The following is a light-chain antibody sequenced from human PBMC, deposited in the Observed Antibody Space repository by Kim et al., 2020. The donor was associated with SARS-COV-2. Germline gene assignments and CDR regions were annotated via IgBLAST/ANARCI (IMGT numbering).Light chain of an antibody. CDR2: EAS. J-gene: IGKJ4*01. CDR1: QSIGTW. V-gene: IGKV1-5*03. Sequence: DIQMTQSPSTLSVSVGDRVTITCRASQSIGTWLAWYQQKPGKAPRLLIYEASNLDSGVPSRFSGSGSGTEFTLNISSLQTDDFATYYCQQYNRSPGLTFGGGTKVDIK. CDR3: QQYNRSPGLT.